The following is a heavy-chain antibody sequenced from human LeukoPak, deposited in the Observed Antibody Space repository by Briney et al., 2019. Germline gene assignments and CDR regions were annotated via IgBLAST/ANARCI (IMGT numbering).Heavy chain of an antibody. D-gene: IGHD3-22*01. CDR1: GFTFSSYA. V-gene: IGHV3-23*01. CDR2: VSGSGGNT. Sequence: GGSLRLSCAASGFTFSSYAMSWVRQAPGKGLEWVSAVSGSGGNTYYADSVKGRLTISRDNSRSTLYLQVNSLRADDTAVYYCAKPKYDSSGYYLDYWGQGTLVTVSS. J-gene: IGHJ4*02. CDR3: AKPKYDSSGYYLDY.